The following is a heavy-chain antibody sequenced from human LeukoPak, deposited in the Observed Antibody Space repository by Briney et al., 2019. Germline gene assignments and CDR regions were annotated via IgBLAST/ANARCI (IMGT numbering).Heavy chain of an antibody. CDR3: AREGGYNLVAVASNWFDP. D-gene: IGHD1-14*01. V-gene: IGHV1-18*01. CDR2: ISAYNGNT. J-gene: IGHJ5*02. CDR1: GYTFTSYG. Sequence: ASVTLSCKASGYTFTSYGISWVRQAPGQGLEWMGWISAYNGNTNYAQKLQGRVTMTTDTSTSTAYMELRSLRSDDTAVYYCAREGGYNLVAVASNWFDPWGQGTLVTVSS.